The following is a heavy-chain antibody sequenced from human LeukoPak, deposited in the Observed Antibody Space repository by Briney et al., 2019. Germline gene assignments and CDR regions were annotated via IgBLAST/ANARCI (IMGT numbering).Heavy chain of an antibody. CDR3: ARVEDSVVVPAAFAY. D-gene: IGHD2-2*01. J-gene: IGHJ4*02. CDR2: INPNSGGT. Sequence: GASVKVSCKASGYTFTDYYMHWVRQAPGQGLEWMGCINPNSGGTNYAQKFQGRVTITRDTSNNTAYLELSRLRAEDTAVYYCARVEDSVVVPAAFAYWGQGTLVTVSS. V-gene: IGHV1-2*02. CDR1: GYTFTDYY.